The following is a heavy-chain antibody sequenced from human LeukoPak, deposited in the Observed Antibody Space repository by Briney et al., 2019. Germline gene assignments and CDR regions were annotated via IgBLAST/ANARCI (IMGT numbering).Heavy chain of an antibody. V-gene: IGHV1-69*05. D-gene: IGHD1-14*01. J-gene: IGHJ4*02. CDR3: ARDLRWTTRNLDY. Sequence: SVKVSCKASGNSISNYAVSWVRQAPGQGFEWMGGIIPIFGTADYAQKFQGRVTMTTDTSTSTAYMELRSLRSDDTAVYYCARDLRWTTRNLDYWGQGTLVTVSS. CDR1: GNSISNYA. CDR2: IIPIFGTA.